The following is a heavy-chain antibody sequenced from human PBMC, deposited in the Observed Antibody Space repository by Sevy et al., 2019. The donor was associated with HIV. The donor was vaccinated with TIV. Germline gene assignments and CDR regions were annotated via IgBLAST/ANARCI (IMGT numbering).Heavy chain of an antibody. CDR3: ARFYDSSGYSYYGMDV. CDR2: ISAYNGNT. D-gene: IGHD3-22*01. V-gene: IGHV1-18*01. CDR1: GYTFTSYG. Sequence: ASVKVSCKASGYTFTSYGISWVRQAPGQGLEWMGWISAYNGNTNYAQTLQGRVTMTTDTSTSTAYMELRSLRSDDTAVYYCARFYDSSGYSYYGMDVWGQGTTVTVSS. J-gene: IGHJ6*02.